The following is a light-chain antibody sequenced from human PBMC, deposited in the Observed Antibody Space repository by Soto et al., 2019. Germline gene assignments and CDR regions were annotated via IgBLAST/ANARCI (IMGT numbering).Light chain of an antibody. CDR2: AAS. V-gene: IGKV1-9*01. Sequence: DIQLTQSPSILSASVGDRVTIACRASQDISRFLVWYQQKPGKAPKVLIYAASTLQSGVPSRFSGSGSGTEFTLTISSLQPEDYATYYCQQHNSFPRSFGQGTKLEIK. CDR1: QDISRF. J-gene: IGKJ2*01. CDR3: QQHNSFPRS.